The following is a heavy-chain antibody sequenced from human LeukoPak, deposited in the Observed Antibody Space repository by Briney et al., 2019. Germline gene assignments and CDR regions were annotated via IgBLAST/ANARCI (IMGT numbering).Heavy chain of an antibody. Sequence: SETLSLTCTVSGGSISSYYWSWIRQPAGKGLEWIGRIYTSGSTNYNPSLKSRVTMSVDTSKNQFSLKLSSVTAADTAVYYCARDRSWAASGTMGAFDIWGQGTMVTVSS. CDR2: IYTSGST. V-gene: IGHV4-4*07. CDR3: ARDRSWAASGTMGAFDI. CDR1: GGSISSYY. J-gene: IGHJ3*02. D-gene: IGHD3-10*01.